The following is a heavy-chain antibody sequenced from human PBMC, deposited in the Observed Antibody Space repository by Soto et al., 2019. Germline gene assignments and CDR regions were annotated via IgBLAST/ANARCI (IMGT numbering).Heavy chain of an antibody. CDR2: IVWNSGSI. CDR1: GFTFDDYA. J-gene: IGHJ4*02. V-gene: IGHV3-9*01. Sequence: GGSLRLSCAASGFTFDDYAMHWVRQVPGKGLEWVSGIVWNSGSIGYADSVKGRFTISRDNAKNSLYLQMNSLRTEDTALYYCAKDSVGSSYYYFDYWGQGTLVTVSS. D-gene: IGHD6-13*01. CDR3: AKDSVGSSYYYFDY.